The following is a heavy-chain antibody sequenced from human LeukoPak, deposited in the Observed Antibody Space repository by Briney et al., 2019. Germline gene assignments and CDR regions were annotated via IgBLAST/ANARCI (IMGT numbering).Heavy chain of an antibody. J-gene: IGHJ3*02. CDR1: GYTFTSYD. Sequence: ASLTLSCKASGYTFTSYDMNWVRQATGQGLEWMGWMNPNSATTGYAHKFHGIITITGTTSISTSYMERCMLRAEATAEYCCARTPGYSSNLRKAFDIWGQGTMVTVSS. D-gene: IGHD6-13*01. V-gene: IGHV1-8*01. CDR3: ARTPGYSSNLRKAFDI. CDR2: MNPNSATT.